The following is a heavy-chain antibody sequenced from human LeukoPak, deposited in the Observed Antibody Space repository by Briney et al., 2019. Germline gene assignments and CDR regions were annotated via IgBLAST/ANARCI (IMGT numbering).Heavy chain of an antibody. V-gene: IGHV1-2*02. CDR3: ARGPYMVRGVNPDYFDY. CDR1: GYTFTGYY. D-gene: IGHD3-10*01. Sequence: ASVKVSCKASGYTFTGYYMHWVRQAPGQGLEWMGWINPNSGGTNYAQKFQGRVTMTRDTSISTAYMELSSLRSEDTAVYYCARGPYMVRGVNPDYFDYWGQGTLVTVSS. CDR2: INPNSGGT. J-gene: IGHJ4*02.